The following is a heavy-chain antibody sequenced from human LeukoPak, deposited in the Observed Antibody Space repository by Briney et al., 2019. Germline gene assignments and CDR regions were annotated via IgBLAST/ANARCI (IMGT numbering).Heavy chain of an antibody. Sequence: GASVKVSCKAPGYTFTSYAMHWVRQAPGQRLEWMGWINAGNGNTKYSQKFQGRVTITRDTSASTAYMELSSLRSEDTAVYYCARGLAVAGMGFDPWGQGTLVTVSS. J-gene: IGHJ5*02. V-gene: IGHV1-3*01. CDR2: INAGNGNT. CDR3: ARGLAVAGMGFDP. D-gene: IGHD6-19*01. CDR1: GYTFTSYA.